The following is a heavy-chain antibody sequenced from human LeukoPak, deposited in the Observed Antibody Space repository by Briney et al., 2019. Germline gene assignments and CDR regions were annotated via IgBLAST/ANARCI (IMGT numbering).Heavy chain of an antibody. V-gene: IGHV3-23*01. J-gene: IGHJ4*02. CDR1: GFTFSTYA. CDR2: IFGNGGST. CDR3: AKSPGSLFYFDF. D-gene: IGHD1-1*01. Sequence: GGSLRLSCAASGFTFSTYAMSWVRQAPGKGLEWVSSIFGNGGSTYYADSVKGRFTISRDNSKNTLYLQINSLRAEDTAVYYCAKSPGSLFYFDFWGQGTLVTVSS.